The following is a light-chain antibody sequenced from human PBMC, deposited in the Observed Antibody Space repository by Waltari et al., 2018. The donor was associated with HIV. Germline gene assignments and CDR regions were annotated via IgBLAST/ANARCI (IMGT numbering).Light chain of an antibody. CDR1: SSNIGAGYD. J-gene: IGLJ3*02. CDR2: GNT. V-gene: IGLV1-40*01. Sequence: QSVLTPPPPVSGAPGQRVTISCTGSSSNIGAGYDVHWYQQFPGKAPKVLIYGNTYRPSGVPDRFSGSKSGSSASLLITGLQAEDDADYYCQSYDISLSGWVFGGGTKLTVL. CDR3: QSYDISLSGWV.